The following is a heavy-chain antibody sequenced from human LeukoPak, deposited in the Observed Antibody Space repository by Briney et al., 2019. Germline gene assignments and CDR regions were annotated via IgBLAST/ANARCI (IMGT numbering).Heavy chain of an antibody. CDR3: ARDLYGDYSFDY. CDR1: GFTFTTYS. Sequence: QAGGSLRLSCAASGFTFTTYSMNWVRQAPGKGLEWVSYISGSTSNIKYADSVMGRFTISRDNAKNSLYLQMNSLRDEDTAVYYCARDLYGDYSFDYWGQGTLVTVSS. J-gene: IGHJ4*02. CDR2: ISGSTSNI. D-gene: IGHD4-17*01. V-gene: IGHV3-48*02.